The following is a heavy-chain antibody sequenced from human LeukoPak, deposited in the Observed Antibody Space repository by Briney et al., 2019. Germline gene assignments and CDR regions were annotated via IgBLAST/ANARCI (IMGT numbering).Heavy chain of an antibody. J-gene: IGHJ5*02. CDR2: INHSGST. CDR1: GGSFSGYY. D-gene: IGHD4-17*01. Sequence: SETLSLTCAVYGGSFSGYYWSWIRQPPGKGLEWIGEINHSGSTNYNPSLKSRVTISVDTFKNQFSLKLSSVTAADTAVYYCARTYGRSGFDPWGQGTLVTVSS. CDR3: ARTYGRSGFDP. V-gene: IGHV4-34*01.